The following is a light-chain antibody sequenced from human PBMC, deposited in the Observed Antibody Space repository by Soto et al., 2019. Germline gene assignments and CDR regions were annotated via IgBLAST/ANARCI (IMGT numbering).Light chain of an antibody. CDR2: GAS. CDR1: QSVSSN. CDR3: QQYNNWPXT. J-gene: IGKJ1*01. Sequence: EIVMTQSPATLSVSPGERATLSCRASQSVSSNLAWYQQKPGQAPRLLIYGASTRATGIPARFSGSGSGTEFTLTISSLQAEDFAVYYCQQYNNWPXTFXQGTKV. V-gene: IGKV3-15*01.